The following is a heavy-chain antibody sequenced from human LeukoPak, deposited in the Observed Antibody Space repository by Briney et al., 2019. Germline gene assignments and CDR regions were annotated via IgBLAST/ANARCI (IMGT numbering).Heavy chain of an antibody. V-gene: IGHV1-46*01. CDR1: GYTFTSYY. CDR2: INPSGGST. J-gene: IGHJ6*02. CDR3: ARVGQEWAYGGYASGMDV. Sequence: ASVKVPCKASGYTFTSYYMHWVRQAPGQGLEWMGIINPSGGSTSYAQRLQGRVTMTRDTSTSTVYMELSSLRSEDTAVYYCARVGQEWAYGGYASGMDVWGQGTTVTVSS. D-gene: IGHD5-12*01.